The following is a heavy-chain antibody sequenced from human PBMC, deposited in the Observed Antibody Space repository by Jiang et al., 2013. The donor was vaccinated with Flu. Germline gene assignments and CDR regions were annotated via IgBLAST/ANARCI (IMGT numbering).Heavy chain of an antibody. D-gene: IGHD6-13*01. V-gene: IGHV3-33*01. CDR3: ARGPFDSSGWFFDY. J-gene: IGHJ4*02. CDR1: GFTFSTYG. CDR2: IWNDGVNK. Sequence: GKSLRLSCTTSGFTFSTYGMHWVRQAPGKGLDWVANIWNDGVNKYYADSVKGRFTISRDNSKNTLYLQMNSLRGEDTAVYYCARGPFDSSGWFFDYWGQGALVTVSS.